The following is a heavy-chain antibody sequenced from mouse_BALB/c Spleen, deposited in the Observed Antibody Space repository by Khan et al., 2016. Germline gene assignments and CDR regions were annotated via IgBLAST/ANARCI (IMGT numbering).Heavy chain of an antibody. CDR3: ARDAMDY. CDR1: GYSFTGYY. J-gene: IGHJ4*01. V-gene: IGHV1-26*01. CDR2: VNPNNGDT. Sequence: IQLVQSGPDLVKPGASVKISCKASGYSFTGYYMYWVKQSPGKSLEWIGRVNPNNGDTSSHQKFKGKAILTVDNSSSTAYMELRSLTSEDSAVYYCARDAMDYLGQGTSLTVSS.